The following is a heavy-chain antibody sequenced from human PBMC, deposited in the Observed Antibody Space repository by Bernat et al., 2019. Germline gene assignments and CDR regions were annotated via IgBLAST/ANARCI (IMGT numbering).Heavy chain of an antibody. V-gene: IGHV3-7*03. CDR3: ARSPRTGDVDY. J-gene: IGHJ4*02. CDR2: INQDGSEK. D-gene: IGHD7-27*01. Sequence: EVQLVESGGGLVQPGGSLRLSCAASGFTFSVSWMSWVRQAPGKGLEWVANINQDGSEKYYVDSVRARFTISRDNAKNSLNLQMNSLRADDTAVYYCARSPRTGDVDYWGQGTLVTVSS. CDR1: GFTFSVSW.